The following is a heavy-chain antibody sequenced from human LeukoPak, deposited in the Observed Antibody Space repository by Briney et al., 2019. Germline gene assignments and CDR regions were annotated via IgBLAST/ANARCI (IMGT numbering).Heavy chain of an antibody. CDR1: GFTFSSYA. Sequence: QPGGSLRLSCAACGFTFSSYAMHWVRQAPGKGLQWVAVISYDGSNKYYADSVKGRFTISRDNSKNTLYLQMKSLRAEDTAVYYCAADSPPTMVRGFIIPPFDYWGQGTLVTVSS. D-gene: IGHD3-10*01. CDR3: AADSPPTMVRGFIIPPFDY. J-gene: IGHJ4*02. CDR2: ISYDGSNK. V-gene: IGHV3-30-3*01.